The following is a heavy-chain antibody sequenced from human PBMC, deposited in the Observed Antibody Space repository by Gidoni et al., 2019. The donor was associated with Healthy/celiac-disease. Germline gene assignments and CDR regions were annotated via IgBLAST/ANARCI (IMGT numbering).Heavy chain of an antibody. CDR2: TYYRSKWYN. CDR1: GDSVSSNSAA. CDR3: ALETGDGIYNWFDP. D-gene: IGHD7-27*01. V-gene: IGHV6-1*01. J-gene: IGHJ5*02. Sequence: QVQLQQSGSGLVKPSQPLSLTCAISGDSVSSNSAAWNWIRQSPSRGLEWLGRTYYRSKWYNDYAVSVKSRITINPDTSKNQFSLQLNSVTPEDTAVYYCALETGDGIYNWFDPWGQGTLVTVSS.